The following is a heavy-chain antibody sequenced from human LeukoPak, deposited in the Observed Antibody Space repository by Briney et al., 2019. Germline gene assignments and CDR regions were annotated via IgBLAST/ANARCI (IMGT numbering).Heavy chain of an antibody. Sequence: PSETLSLTCTVSGGSISSTTYYWGWIRQPPGKGLEWIGNIYYRGSTNYNPSLKSRVTISVDTSKNQFSLKLSSVTAADTAVYYCARAVLSSSWYVYWFDPWGQGTLVTVSS. J-gene: IGHJ5*02. V-gene: IGHV4-39*07. CDR3: ARAVLSSSWYVYWFDP. CDR1: GGSISSTTYY. CDR2: IYYRGST. D-gene: IGHD6-13*01.